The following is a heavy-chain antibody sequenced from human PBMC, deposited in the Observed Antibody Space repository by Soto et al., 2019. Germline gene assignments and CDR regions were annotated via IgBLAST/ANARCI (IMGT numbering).Heavy chain of an antibody. CDR2: IIPIFGTA. CDR1: GGTFSSYA. V-gene: IGHV1-69*06. CDR3: AADYDFWSGAGDYYYYGMDV. J-gene: IGHJ6*02. Sequence: SVKVSCKASGGTFSSYAISWVRQAPGQGLEWMGGIIPIFGTANYAQKFQGRVTITADKSTGTAYMELSSLRSEDTAVYYCAADYDFWSGAGDYYYYGMDVWGQGTTVTVSS. D-gene: IGHD3-3*01.